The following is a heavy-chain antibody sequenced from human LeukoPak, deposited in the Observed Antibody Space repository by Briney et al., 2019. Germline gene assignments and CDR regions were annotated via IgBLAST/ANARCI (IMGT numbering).Heavy chain of an antibody. CDR3: ARRGPQASYYYNMDV. Sequence: SETLSLTCTVSGGSISSYYWSWIRQPPGKGLEWIGYIYYSGSTNYNPSVKSRVTISVDTSKNQFSLKLSSVTAADTAVYCCARRGPQASYYYNMDVWGKGTTVTVSS. J-gene: IGHJ6*03. CDR2: IYYSGST. V-gene: IGHV4-59*08. CDR1: GGSISSYY.